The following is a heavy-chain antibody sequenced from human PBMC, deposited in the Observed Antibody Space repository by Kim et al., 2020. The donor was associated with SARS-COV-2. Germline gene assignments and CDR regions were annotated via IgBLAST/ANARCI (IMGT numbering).Heavy chain of an antibody. CDR1: GGSISSYY. CDR3: ARDRYGDSTRVDY. Sequence: SETLSLTCTVSGGSISSYYWSWIRQPPGKGLEWIGYIYYSGSTNYNPSLKSRVTISVDTSKNQFSLKLSSVTAADTAVYYCARDRYGDSTRVDYWGQGTLVTVSS. V-gene: IGHV4-59*01. J-gene: IGHJ4*02. D-gene: IGHD4-17*01. CDR2: IYYSGST.